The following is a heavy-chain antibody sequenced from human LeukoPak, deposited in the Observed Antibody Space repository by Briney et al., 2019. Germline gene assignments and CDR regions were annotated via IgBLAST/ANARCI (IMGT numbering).Heavy chain of an antibody. Sequence: PSETLSLTCTVSGYSISSGYYWGWIRQPPGKGLEWIGSIYHSGSTYYNPSLKSRVTISVDTSKNQFSLKLSSVTAADTAVYYCARLFEGAYYYDSSGYYQQPYFDYWGQGTLVTVSS. CDR3: ARLFEGAYYYDSSGYYQQPYFDY. J-gene: IGHJ4*02. CDR1: GYSISSGYY. V-gene: IGHV4-38-2*02. D-gene: IGHD3-22*01. CDR2: IYHSGST.